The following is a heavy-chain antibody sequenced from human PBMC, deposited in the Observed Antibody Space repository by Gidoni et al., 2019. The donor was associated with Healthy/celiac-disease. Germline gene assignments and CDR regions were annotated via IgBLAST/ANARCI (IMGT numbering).Heavy chain of an antibody. CDR1: GGSFRGSD. J-gene: IGHJ4*02. Sequence: QVQLQQWGAGLLKPSETPSLTCAVHGGSFRGSDWSWIRQPPGKGLEWIGEINHSGSNNYNPSLKSRYTISVGASKNQFSLKLSSVTAADTAVYYCARSGLDGDSGYDLWAYWGQGTLVTVSS. D-gene: IGHD5-12*01. CDR2: INHSGSN. CDR3: ARSGLDGDSGYDLWAY. V-gene: IGHV4-34*01.